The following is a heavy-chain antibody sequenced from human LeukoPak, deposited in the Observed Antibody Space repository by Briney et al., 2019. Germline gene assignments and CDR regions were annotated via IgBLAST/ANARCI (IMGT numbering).Heavy chain of an antibody. CDR1: GFTFSSYW. CDR3: ARVPTGEDDAFDI. J-gene: IGHJ3*02. D-gene: IGHD4-17*01. Sequence: PGGSLRLSCAASGFTFSSYWMSWVRQAPGKGLEWVANIKQDGSEKYYVDSVKGRFTISRDNAKNSLYLQMNSLRAEDTAVYYCARVPTGEDDAFDIWGQGTMVTVSS. CDR2: IKQDGSEK. V-gene: IGHV3-7*04.